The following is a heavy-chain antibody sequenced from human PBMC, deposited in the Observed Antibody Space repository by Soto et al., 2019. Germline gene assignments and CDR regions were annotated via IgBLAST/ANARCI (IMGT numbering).Heavy chain of an antibody. CDR1: GFTFSSYA. D-gene: IGHD3-10*01. Sequence: GGSLRLSCAASGFTFSSYAMSWVRQAPGKGLEWVSAISGSGGSTYYADSVKGRFTISRDNSKNTLYLQMNSLGAEDTAVYYCAKDGGSYFVIVNWFDPWGQGSLVTVSS. J-gene: IGHJ5*02. CDR2: ISGSGGST. CDR3: AKDGGSYFVIVNWFDP. V-gene: IGHV3-23*01.